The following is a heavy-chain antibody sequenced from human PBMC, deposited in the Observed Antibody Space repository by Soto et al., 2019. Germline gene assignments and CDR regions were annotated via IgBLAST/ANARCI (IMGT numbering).Heavy chain of an antibody. J-gene: IGHJ4*02. Sequence: GESLKISCQASGYSFTTYWLSWVRQMPGKALEWMGRIDPSDSYTNYGPSFQGHVTFSADKSISTAHLQWSSLKASDTAMYYCARVKGIEEGGRYEYYLDYWGQGTLVTVSS. CDR2: IDPSDSYT. D-gene: IGHD6-6*01. CDR3: ARVKGIEEGGRYEYYLDY. V-gene: IGHV5-10-1*01. CDR1: GYSFTTYW.